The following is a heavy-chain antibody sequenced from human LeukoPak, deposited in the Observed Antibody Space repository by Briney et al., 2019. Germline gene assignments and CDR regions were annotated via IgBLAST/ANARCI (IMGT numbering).Heavy chain of an antibody. CDR1: GGSISSYY. Sequence: PSETLSLTCTVSGGSISSYYWSWIRQPPGKGLEWIGYIYYRWSTNYNPSLKSRVTISVDTSKNQFSLKLSSVTAADTAVYYCARRVGPYYYYYMDVWGKGTPVTVSS. J-gene: IGHJ6*03. D-gene: IGHD1-26*01. CDR3: ARRVGPYYYYYMDV. V-gene: IGHV4-59*01. CDR2: IYYRWST.